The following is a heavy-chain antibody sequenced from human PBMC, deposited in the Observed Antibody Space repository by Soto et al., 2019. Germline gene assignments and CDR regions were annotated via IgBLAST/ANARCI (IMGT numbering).Heavy chain of an antibody. CDR2: IIPFLGKI. D-gene: IGHD3-10*01. V-gene: IGHV1-69*06. Sequence: QVQLVQSGAEMKMPGSSVKVSCKTSGSIFITYGISWVRQAPGQGLEWMGGIIPFLGKINHAQIFQDRVTITADKATSTVYLGLTDLISNDTAVYYCAGETAHRGASGRPLFPENFDSRGQGTLVTVSS. J-gene: IGHJ4*02. CDR3: AGETAHRGASGRPLFPENFDS. CDR1: GSIFITYG.